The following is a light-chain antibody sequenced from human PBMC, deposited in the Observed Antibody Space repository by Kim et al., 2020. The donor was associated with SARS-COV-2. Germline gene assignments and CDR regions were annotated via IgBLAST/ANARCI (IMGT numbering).Light chain of an antibody. CDR1: NIGSKS. CDR2: YDG. V-gene: IGLV3-21*04. CDR3: QVLDSSSERLV. J-gene: IGLJ2*01. Sequence: SYELTQPPSVSVAPGKTARIPCGGNNIGSKSVHWYQQRPGQAPVLVIYYDGDRPSGIPERISGSNSGNTATLIISRVEAGDEADYYCQVLDSSSERLVFGGGTQLTVL.